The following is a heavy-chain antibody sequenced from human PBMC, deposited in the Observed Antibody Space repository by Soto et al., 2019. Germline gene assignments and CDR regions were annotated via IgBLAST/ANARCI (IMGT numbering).Heavy chain of an antibody. Sequence: EVQLVESGGGLVQPGGSLRLSCAASGFTFSSYWMHWVRQAPGKGLVWVSRINSDGSSTSYADSVKGRFTISRDNAKNTLYLHMNSLRAEDTAVYYCARGFDYYDSRDAFDIWCQGTMVTVSS. CDR1: GFTFSSYW. CDR3: ARGFDYYDSRDAFDI. V-gene: IGHV3-74*01. J-gene: IGHJ3*02. D-gene: IGHD3-22*01. CDR2: INSDGSST.